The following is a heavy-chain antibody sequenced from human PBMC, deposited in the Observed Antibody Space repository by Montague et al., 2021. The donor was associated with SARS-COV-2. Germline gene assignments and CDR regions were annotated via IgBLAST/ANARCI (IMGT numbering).Heavy chain of an antibody. D-gene: IGHD3-10*01. CDR1: GGSITNHY. V-gene: IGHV4-4*07. CDR3: ARGRVDFGAGRQGYLDF. J-gene: IGHJ4*02. CDR2: MHFTGKT. Sequence: SETLSLTRSVSGGSITNHYWSWIRQPPGKGLEWIGRMHFTGKTTLSPFFSSRLTMSADTSKNQFSLKLTSVTAADTALYFCARGRVDFGAGRQGYLDFWGQGTLVTVSS.